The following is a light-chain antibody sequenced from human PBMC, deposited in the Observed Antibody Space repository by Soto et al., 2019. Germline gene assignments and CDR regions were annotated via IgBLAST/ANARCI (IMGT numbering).Light chain of an antibody. V-gene: IGKV3-20*01. CDR3: HQYATSPQA. CDR1: QSVSSTY. Sequence: EIVLTQSPGTLSLSPGERATLSCRASQSVSSTYFAWYQQKPGQAPRLLIYSASNRAAGIPDRFSGSGSRIDLTLTISRLEPDHFAVYYCHQYATSPQAFGQGTKVQIK. CDR2: SAS. J-gene: IGKJ1*01.